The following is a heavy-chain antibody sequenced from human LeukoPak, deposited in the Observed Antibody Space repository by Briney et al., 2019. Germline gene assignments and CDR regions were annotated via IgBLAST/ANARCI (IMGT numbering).Heavy chain of an antibody. V-gene: IGHV3-33*01. J-gene: IGHJ4*02. Sequence: GRSLRLSCAASGFTFSYYGMNWVRQAPGKGLEWVAVIWNDGNRKYYADSVRGRFSVSKDNSNNTVSLQMNSLRVEDTAVYYCARISGTYYNDYWGQGTPVSVSS. CDR2: IWNDGNRK. D-gene: IGHD3-10*01. CDR1: GFTFSYYG. CDR3: ARISGTYYNDY.